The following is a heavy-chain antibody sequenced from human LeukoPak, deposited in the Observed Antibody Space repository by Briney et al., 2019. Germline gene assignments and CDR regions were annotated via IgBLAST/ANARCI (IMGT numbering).Heavy chain of an antibody. CDR3: ARATYCSGGSCYPYYFDY. J-gene: IGHJ4*02. CDR2: IYYSGTT. CDR1: GGSISSSSYY. V-gene: IGHV4-39*07. D-gene: IGHD2-15*01. Sequence: SETLSPTCTVSGGSISSSSYYWGWIRQPPGKGLEWIGSIYYSGTTYYNPSLKSRVTISVDTSKNQFSLKLSSVTAADTAVYYCARATYCSGGSCYPYYFDYWGQGTLVTVSS.